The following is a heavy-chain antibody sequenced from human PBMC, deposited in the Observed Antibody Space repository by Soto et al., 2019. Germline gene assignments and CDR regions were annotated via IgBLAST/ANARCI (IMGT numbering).Heavy chain of an antibody. Sequence: PGGSLRLSCAASGLDFSNTWIHWVRQVQGKGLVWVSRINSDGSDITYADSVKGRFTISRDNAKNTVYLQMSSLRVEDTAVYYCAKDWYNTLHSLGQGTSLTVSA. CDR1: GLDFSNTW. D-gene: IGHD1-20*01. V-gene: IGHV3-74*01. CDR2: INSDGSDI. CDR3: AKDWYNTLHS. J-gene: IGHJ4*02.